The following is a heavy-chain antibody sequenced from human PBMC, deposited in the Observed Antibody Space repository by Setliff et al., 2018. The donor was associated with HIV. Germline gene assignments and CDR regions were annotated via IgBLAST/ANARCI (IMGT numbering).Heavy chain of an antibody. CDR3: ARVPSCADSWCYIYYYYYYGMDV. J-gene: IGHJ6*02. CDR1: GGSISSSNW. D-gene: IGHD2-8*01. CDR2: IYHSGST. Sequence: PSETLSLTCAVSGGSISSSNWWSWVRQPPGKGLEWIGEIYHSGSTNYNPSLKSRVTISVDKSKNQFSLKLSSVTAADTAVYYCARVPSCADSWCYIYYYYYYGMDVWGQGTTVTVSS. V-gene: IGHV4-4*02.